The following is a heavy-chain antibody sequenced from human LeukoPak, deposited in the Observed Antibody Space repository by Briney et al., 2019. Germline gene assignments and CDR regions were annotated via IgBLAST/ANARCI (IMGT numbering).Heavy chain of an antibody. J-gene: IGHJ3*02. D-gene: IGHD5-18*01. V-gene: IGHV3-9*01. CDR1: GFTFDDYA. Sequence: GGSLRLSCAASGFTFDDYAMHWVRQAPGKGLKWVSGISWNSGSIGYADSVKGRFTISRDNAKNSLYLQMNSLRAEDTALYYCAKDMGTAMVKGAFDIWGQGTMVTVSS. CDR3: AKDMGTAMVKGAFDI. CDR2: ISWNSGSI.